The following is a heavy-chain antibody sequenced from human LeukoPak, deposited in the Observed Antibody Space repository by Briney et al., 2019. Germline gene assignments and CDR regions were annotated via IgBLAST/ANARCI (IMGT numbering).Heavy chain of an antibody. Sequence: SETLSLTCTVSGGSISSSSYYWGWIRQPPGKGLERIGSIYYSGSTYYNPSLKSRVTISVDTSKNQFSLKLSSVTAADTAVYYCARDCSSTCSDAFDIWGQGTMVTVSS. CDR2: IYYSGST. J-gene: IGHJ3*02. CDR1: GGSISSSSYY. V-gene: IGHV4-39*02. D-gene: IGHD2-2*01. CDR3: ARDCSSTCSDAFDI.